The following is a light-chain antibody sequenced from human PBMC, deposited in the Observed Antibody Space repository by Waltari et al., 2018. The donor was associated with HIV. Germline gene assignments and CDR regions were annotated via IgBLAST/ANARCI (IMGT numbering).Light chain of an antibody. CDR3: QQYNLWPPIT. CDR1: QSVATN. V-gene: IGKV3-15*01. J-gene: IGKJ5*01. CDR2: SAS. Sequence: EIIMTQSPTTLSVDPGERATFSCRASQSVATNLAWYQQKPGQAPRLLIHSASTRATGVPPRFSGSGSGTEFTLTISSLQSEDFAIYYCQQYNLWPPITFGQGTRLE.